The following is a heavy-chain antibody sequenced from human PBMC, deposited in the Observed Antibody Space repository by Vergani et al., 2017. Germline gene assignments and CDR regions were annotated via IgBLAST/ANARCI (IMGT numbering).Heavy chain of an antibody. CDR2: INHSGST. CDR1: GGSFSGYY. Sequence: QVQLQQWGAGLLKPSETLSLTCAVYGGSFSGYYWSWIRQPPGKGLEWIGEINHSGSTNYNPSLKSRVTISVATSKNQFSLKLSSVTAADTAVYYCARFGYDSSGYYKYDAFDIWGQGTMVTVSS. J-gene: IGHJ3*02. CDR3: ARFGYDSSGYYKYDAFDI. D-gene: IGHD3-22*01. V-gene: IGHV4-34*01.